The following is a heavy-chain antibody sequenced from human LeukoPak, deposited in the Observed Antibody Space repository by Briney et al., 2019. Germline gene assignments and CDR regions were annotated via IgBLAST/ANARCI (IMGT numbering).Heavy chain of an antibody. D-gene: IGHD7-27*01. V-gene: IGHV3-11*01. CDR3: ARGTATGDYYYYGMDV. CDR1: GFTFSDYD. J-gene: IGHJ6*02. Sequence: GGSLRLSCAASGFTFSDYDMSWIRQAPGKGLEWVSYISSSGSSIYYADSVKGRFTISRDNAKNSLYLLMNSPRAEDTAVYYCARGTATGDYYYYGMDVWGQGTTVTVSS. CDR2: ISSSGSSI.